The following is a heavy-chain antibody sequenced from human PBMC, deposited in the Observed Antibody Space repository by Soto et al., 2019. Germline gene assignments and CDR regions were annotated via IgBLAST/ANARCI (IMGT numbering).Heavy chain of an antibody. Sequence: GGSLRLSCAASGFTVSSNYMSWVRQAPGKGLEWVSVIYSGGSTYYADSVKGRFTISRDNSKNTLYLQMNSLRAEDTAVYYCARDRYDTYSSGWYFDYWGQGTLVTVSS. V-gene: IGHV3-53*01. J-gene: IGHJ4*02. CDR3: ARDRYDTYSSGWYFDY. CDR2: IYSGGST. CDR1: GFTVSSNY. D-gene: IGHD6-19*01.